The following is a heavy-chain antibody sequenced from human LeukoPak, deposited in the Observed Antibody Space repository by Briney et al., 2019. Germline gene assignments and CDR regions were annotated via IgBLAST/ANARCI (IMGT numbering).Heavy chain of an antibody. J-gene: IGHJ3*02. CDR1: GVSVTNYF. D-gene: IGHD3-22*01. V-gene: IGHV4-59*02. Sequence: SETLSLTCTVSGVSVTNYFWSWVRQPTGKGLEWVAYLYYTGDANYNPSLNSRLSVSVDTSKNQFSLRLSSVTAADTATYYCARFYDSPISAFDMWGQGTMVTVSS. CDR3: ARFYDSPISAFDM. CDR2: LYYTGDA.